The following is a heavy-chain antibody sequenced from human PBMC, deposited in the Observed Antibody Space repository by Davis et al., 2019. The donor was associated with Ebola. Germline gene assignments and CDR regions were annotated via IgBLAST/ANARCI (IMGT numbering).Heavy chain of an antibody. Sequence: GESLKISCKGSDNTFTNYWIGWVRQMPGKGLEWMGIIYTGDSDTRYSPSFRGQVTISADKSIKTAFLQWSSLKASDTAMYYCASLRRTITGMDDAFDIWGQGTLVTVSS. D-gene: IGHD2-8*02. J-gene: IGHJ3*02. CDR2: IYTGDSDT. CDR1: DNTFTNYW. V-gene: IGHV5-51*01. CDR3: ASLRRTITGMDDAFDI.